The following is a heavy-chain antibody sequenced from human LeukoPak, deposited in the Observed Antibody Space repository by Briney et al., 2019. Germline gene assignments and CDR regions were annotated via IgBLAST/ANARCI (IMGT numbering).Heavy chain of an antibody. CDR1: GFTFSSYA. J-gene: IGHJ5*02. CDR3: AKPYSGTILTGWFDP. V-gene: IGHV3-23*01. D-gene: IGHD3-9*01. Sequence: GGSLRLSWAASGFTFSSYAMTWVRQAPGKVLEWVSIISGSGGSTSYADSVKGRFTISRDNSKNTLYLQMNSLRAEDTALYYCAKPYSGTILTGWFDPWGQGTLVTVSS. CDR2: ISGSGGST.